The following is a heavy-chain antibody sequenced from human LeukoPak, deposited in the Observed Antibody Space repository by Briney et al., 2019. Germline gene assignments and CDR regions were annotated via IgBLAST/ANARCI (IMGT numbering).Heavy chain of an antibody. V-gene: IGHV3-7*01. CDR3: ARDGGYDYVWGSYPRNSYDY. Sequence: QTGGSLRLSCASSGSTFSSYWMSWVRQAPGKGLEWVANIKQDGGEKDYVDSVKGRFTISRDNAKNSLYLQMNSLRAEDTAVYYCARDGGYDYVWGSYPRNSYDYWGQGTLVTVSS. CDR1: GSTFSSYW. CDR2: IKQDGGEK. D-gene: IGHD3-16*02. J-gene: IGHJ4*02.